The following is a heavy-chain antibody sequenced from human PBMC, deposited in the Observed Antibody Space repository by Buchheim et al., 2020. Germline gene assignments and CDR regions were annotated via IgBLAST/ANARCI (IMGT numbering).Heavy chain of an antibody. J-gene: IGHJ6*02. CDR3: ARDRYRIAAAGTVEDYYYGMDV. CDR1: GYTFTGYY. D-gene: IGHD6-13*01. CDR2: INPNSGGT. Sequence: QVQLVQSGAEVKKPGASVKVSCKASGYTFTGYYVHWVRQAPGQGLEWMGWINPNSGGTNYAQKFQGWVTMTRDTSISTAYMELSRLRSDDTAVYYCARDRYRIAAAGTVEDYYYGMDVWGQGTT. V-gene: IGHV1-2*04.